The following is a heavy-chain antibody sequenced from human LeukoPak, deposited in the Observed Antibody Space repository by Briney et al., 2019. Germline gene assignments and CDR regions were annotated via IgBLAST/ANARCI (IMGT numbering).Heavy chain of an antibody. J-gene: IGHJ4*02. D-gene: IGHD3-3*01. CDR3: ARQPYYDFWRAEGYFDY. CDR1: GYTFTSYG. V-gene: IGHV1-18*01. CDR2: ISAYNGNT. Sequence: ASVKVSCKASGYTFTSYGISWVRQAPGQGLEWMGWISAYNGNTNYAQKLQGRVTMTTDTSTSTAYMELRSLRSDDTAVYYCARQPYYDFWRAEGYFDYWGQGTLVTVSS.